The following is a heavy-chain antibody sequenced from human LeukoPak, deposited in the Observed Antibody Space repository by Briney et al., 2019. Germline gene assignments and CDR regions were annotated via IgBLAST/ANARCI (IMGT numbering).Heavy chain of an antibody. CDR2: MYYSGST. V-gene: IGHV4-39*01. J-gene: IGHJ5*02. CDR3: ARLGGDGYSFAGLSPLMWYNWFDP. D-gene: IGHD5-24*01. Sequence: PSETLSLPCTLSGGSISSTIYYWGWIRQPPGKGLEWIGTMYYSGSTYYNPSLKSRVTISIDTSKNQFSLRLRSVTAADTALYYCARLGGDGYSFAGLSPLMWYNWFDPWGQGTLVTVSS. CDR1: GGSISSTIYY.